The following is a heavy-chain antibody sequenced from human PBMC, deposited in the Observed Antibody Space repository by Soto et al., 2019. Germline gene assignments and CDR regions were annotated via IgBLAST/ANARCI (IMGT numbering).Heavy chain of an antibody. D-gene: IGHD3-10*01. Sequence: ASVKVSCKASGYTFITYYIHWVRQAPGQGLEWMGIINPSGGNTAYAQKFQGRVTMTRDTSTSTVYMELSSLRSEDTAVYYCARTTMVRGLSGYYYYGMDVWGQGTTVTVSS. J-gene: IGHJ6*02. V-gene: IGHV1-46*03. CDR1: GYTFITYY. CDR3: ARTTMVRGLSGYYYYGMDV. CDR2: INPSGGNT.